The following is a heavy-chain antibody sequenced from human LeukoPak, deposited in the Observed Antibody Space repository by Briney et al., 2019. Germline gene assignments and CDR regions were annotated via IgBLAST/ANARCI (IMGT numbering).Heavy chain of an antibody. V-gene: IGHV3-33*06. CDR3: AKDLNYYYMDV. J-gene: IGHJ6*03. CDR1: GFTFSSYG. Sequence: GRSLRLSCAASGFTFSSYGMHWVSQAPGKGMEWVAVIWYDGSNKYYADSVKGRFTISRDNSKNTLYLQMNSLRAEDTAVYYCAKDLNYYYMDVWGKGTTVTVSS. CDR2: IWYDGSNK.